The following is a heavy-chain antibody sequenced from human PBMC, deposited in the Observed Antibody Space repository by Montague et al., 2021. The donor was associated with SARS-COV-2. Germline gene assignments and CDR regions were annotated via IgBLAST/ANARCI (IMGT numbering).Heavy chain of an antibody. Sequence: SETLSLTCTVSGGSISSSSYYWGWTRQPPGKGLEWIGSIYHSGSTYYNPSLKSRVTISVDTSKNQFSLKLTSVTAADTAIYYCARKGSGRSDLAYWGQGTPVTVSS. CDR1: GGSISSSSYY. CDR2: IYHSGST. CDR3: ARKGSGRSDLAY. D-gene: IGHD1-26*01. V-gene: IGHV4-39*07. J-gene: IGHJ4*02.